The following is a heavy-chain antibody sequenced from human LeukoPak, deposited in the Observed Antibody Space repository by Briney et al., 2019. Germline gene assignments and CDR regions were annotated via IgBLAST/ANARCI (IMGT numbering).Heavy chain of an antibody. CDR2: VYHNGET. Sequence: ASETLSLTCTVSGSSISTNYYWAWIRQSPGTGLEGIGSVYHNGETYYNPSLKNRVIISVDTSRNDFSMRLTSVTAADTALYYCVTPRSWELSAMAVWGKGTTVIVSS. D-gene: IGHD1-26*01. CDR1: GSSISTNYY. CDR3: VTPRSWELSAMAV. V-gene: IGHV4-38-2*02. J-gene: IGHJ6*04.